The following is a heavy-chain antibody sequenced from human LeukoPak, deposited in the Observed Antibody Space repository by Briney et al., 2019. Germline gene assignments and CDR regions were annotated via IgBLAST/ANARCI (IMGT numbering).Heavy chain of an antibody. CDR2: IYHSGST. Sequence: PSGTLSLTCAVSGGSLSSSNWWSWVRQPPGKGLEWIGEIYHSGSTNYNLSLKSRVTISVDKSKNQFSLKLSSVTAADTAVYYCASRGIQLWSFDYWGQGTLVTVSS. CDR3: ASRGIQLWSFDY. V-gene: IGHV4-4*02. CDR1: GGSLSSSNW. D-gene: IGHD5-18*01. J-gene: IGHJ4*02.